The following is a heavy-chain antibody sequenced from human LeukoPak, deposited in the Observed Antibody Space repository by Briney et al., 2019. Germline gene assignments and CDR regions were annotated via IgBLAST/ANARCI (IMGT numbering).Heavy chain of an antibody. D-gene: IGHD3-22*01. V-gene: IGHV4-59*08. J-gene: IGHJ4*02. Sequence: SETLSLTCTVSGGSISSYYWSWIRQPPGKELEWIGYIYYSGRTYYNPSLKSRVTISVDTSKNHFSLSLSSVTAEDTAVYYCARTISDSSGYYYSDYWGQGTLVTVSS. CDR3: ARTISDSSGYYYSDY. CDR1: GGSISSYY. CDR2: IYYSGRT.